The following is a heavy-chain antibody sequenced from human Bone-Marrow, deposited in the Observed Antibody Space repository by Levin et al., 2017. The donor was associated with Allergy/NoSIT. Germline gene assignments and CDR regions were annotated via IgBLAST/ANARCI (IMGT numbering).Heavy chain of an antibody. CDR2: ISYDGSNK. Sequence: GGSLRLSCAASGFTFSSYAMHWVRQAPGKGLEWVAVISYDGSNKYYADSVKGRFTISRDNSKNTLYLQMNSLRAEDTAVYYCARDALRDSSGYYQVNYFDYWGQGTLVTVSS. CDR1: GFTFSSYA. V-gene: IGHV3-30*04. D-gene: IGHD3-22*01. J-gene: IGHJ4*02. CDR3: ARDALRDSSGYYQVNYFDY.